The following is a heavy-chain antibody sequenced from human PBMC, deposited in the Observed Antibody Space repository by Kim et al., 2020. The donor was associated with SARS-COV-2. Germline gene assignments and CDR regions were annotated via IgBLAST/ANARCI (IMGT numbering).Heavy chain of an antibody. V-gene: IGHV4-4*02. Sequence: SETLSLTCAVSGGSISSSNWWSWVRQPPGKGLEWIGEIYHSGSTNYNPSLKSRVTISVDKSKNQFSLQLSSVTAADTAVYYCARDLSRRIDGSDYWGQGTLVTVSS. CDR3: ARDLSRRIDGSDY. CDR2: IYHSGST. CDR1: GGSISSSNW. J-gene: IGHJ4*02. D-gene: IGHD2-15*01.